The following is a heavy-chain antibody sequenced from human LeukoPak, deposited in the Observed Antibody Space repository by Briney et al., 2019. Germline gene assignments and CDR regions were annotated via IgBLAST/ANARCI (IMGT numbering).Heavy chain of an antibody. D-gene: IGHD3-22*01. J-gene: IGHJ4*02. Sequence: GGFLRLSCAASGFTFSSYAMSWVRQAPGKGLEWVSFISPSGGRTSNADSVEGRFTISRDNTRNTLYLQMNSLRDEDTGVYYCAIMHGYYDGSGFWVQWGQGTLVTVSS. CDR2: ISPSGGRT. V-gene: IGHV3-23*01. CDR1: GFTFSSYA. CDR3: AIMHGYYDGSGFWVQ.